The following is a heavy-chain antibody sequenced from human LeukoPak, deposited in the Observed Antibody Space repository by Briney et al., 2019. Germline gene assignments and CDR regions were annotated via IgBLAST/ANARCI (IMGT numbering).Heavy chain of an antibody. Sequence: GGSLRLPCAASGFTFSNAWMSWVRQAPGKGLEWVGRIKSKTDGGTTDYAAPVKGRFTISRDDSKNTLYLQMNSLKTEDTAVYYCTTVLADYYDSSGYYYRLHFDYWGQGTLVTVSS. V-gene: IGHV3-15*01. CDR1: GFTFSNAW. CDR2: IKSKTDGGTT. J-gene: IGHJ4*02. D-gene: IGHD3-22*01. CDR3: TTVLADYYDSSGYYYRLHFDY.